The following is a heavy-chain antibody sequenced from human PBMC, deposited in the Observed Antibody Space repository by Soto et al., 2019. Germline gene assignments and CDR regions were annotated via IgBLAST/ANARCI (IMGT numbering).Heavy chain of an antibody. CDR2: VIPIFGTA. CDR3: ARIPYLLSWSGPETWFDP. Sequence: QVQLVQSGAEVKKPGSSVKVSCKASGGTFSSYAISWVRQAPGQGLEWMGGVIPIFGTANYAQKFQGRVTNTAAKSTSTAYMELGSLRSEDTAVYYCARIPYLLSWSGPETWFDPWGQGTLVTVSS. V-gene: IGHV1-69*06. D-gene: IGHD3-3*01. J-gene: IGHJ5*02. CDR1: GGTFSSYA.